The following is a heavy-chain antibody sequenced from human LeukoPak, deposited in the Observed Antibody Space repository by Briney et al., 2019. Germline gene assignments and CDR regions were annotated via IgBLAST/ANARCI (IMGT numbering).Heavy chain of an antibody. CDR1: GFTFSGYA. CDR3: ANGVGPSPFFTY. Sequence: PGGSLGLSCAAPGFTFSGYAMTWVRQAPGKKLEWVSTISGGGENTHYADSVKGRFTISRDNSENTLYLQINSLRAEDTALYYCANGVGPSPFFTYWGQGTLVTVSS. V-gene: IGHV3-23*01. D-gene: IGHD1-26*01. CDR2: ISGGGENT. J-gene: IGHJ4*02.